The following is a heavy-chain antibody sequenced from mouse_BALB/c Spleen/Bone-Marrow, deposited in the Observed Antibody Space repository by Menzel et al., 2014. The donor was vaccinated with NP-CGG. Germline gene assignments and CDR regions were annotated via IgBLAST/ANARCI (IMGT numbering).Heavy chain of an antibody. CDR1: GYSFXGYY. CDR3: ESRGEYFDV. J-gene: IGHJ1*01. Sequence: VQLQQSGPELVKPGASVKISCKASGYSFXGYYMLWVKQSHGNSLDWIGYIYPYNGVSSYNQKFKGRATLTVDKSSSTAYMELRSLTSDDSAVYYCESRGEYFDVWGAGTTVTVSS. V-gene: IGHV1-31*01. CDR2: IYPYNGVS.